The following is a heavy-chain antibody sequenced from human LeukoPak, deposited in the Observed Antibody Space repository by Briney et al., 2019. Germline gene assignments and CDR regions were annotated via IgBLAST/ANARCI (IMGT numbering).Heavy chain of an antibody. Sequence: PSETLSLTCTVSGGSISSSSYYWGWIRQPPGKGLEWIGSIYYSGSTYCNPSLKSRVTISVDTSKNQFSLKLSSVTAADTAVYYCAKQRAPALIDYWGQGTLVTVSS. CDR1: GGSISSSSYY. CDR2: IYYSGST. D-gene: IGHD1-26*01. CDR3: AKQRAPALIDY. J-gene: IGHJ4*02. V-gene: IGHV4-39*01.